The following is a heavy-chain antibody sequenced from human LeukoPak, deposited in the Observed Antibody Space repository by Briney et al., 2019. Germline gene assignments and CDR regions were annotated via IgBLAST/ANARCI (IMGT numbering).Heavy chain of an antibody. V-gene: IGHV3-7*03. CDR3: TKIAVPVPGRYHIDV. D-gene: IGHD2-2*01. J-gene: IGHJ6*04. CDR2: IKEDGSET. CDR1: GFTFSNNW. Sequence: GGSLRLSCAASGFTFSNNWMTWVRQAPGKGLEWVANIKEDGSETYYVDSVRGRFTISRDNAKNSLYLQMTSLKAEDTALYYCTKIAVPVPGRYHIDVWGKGTAVIVSS.